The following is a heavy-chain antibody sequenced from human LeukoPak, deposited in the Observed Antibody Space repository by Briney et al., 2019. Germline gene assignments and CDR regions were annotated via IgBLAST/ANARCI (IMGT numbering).Heavy chain of an antibody. Sequence: ASVKVSCKASGYTFTSYYMHWVRQAPGQGLEWMGIINPSGGSTTYAQKFQGRVTMTRDTSTTTVYMELSSLRSEDTAVYYCAKDRDTYYYDSAGPGPDAFDIWGQGTMVTV. CDR1: GYTFTSYY. CDR3: AKDRDTYYYDSAGPGPDAFDI. D-gene: IGHD3-22*01. J-gene: IGHJ3*02. CDR2: INPSGGST. V-gene: IGHV1-46*01.